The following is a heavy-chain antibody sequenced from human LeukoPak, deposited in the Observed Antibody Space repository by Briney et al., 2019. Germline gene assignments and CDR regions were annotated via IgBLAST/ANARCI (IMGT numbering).Heavy chain of an antibody. CDR3: ARERYFDWTQNWFDP. CDR1: GGTFSSYA. Sequence: GASVKVSCKASGGTFSSYAISWVRQAPGQGLEWMGGIIPIFGTANYAQKFQGRVTITADESTSTAYMELSSLRSEDTAVYYCARERYFDWTQNWFDPWGQGTLVTVSS. V-gene: IGHV1-69*13. CDR2: IIPIFGTA. D-gene: IGHD3-9*01. J-gene: IGHJ5*02.